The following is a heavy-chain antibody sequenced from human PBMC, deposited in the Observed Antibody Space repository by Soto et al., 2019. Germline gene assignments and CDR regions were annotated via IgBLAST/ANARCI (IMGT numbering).Heavy chain of an antibody. J-gene: IGHJ4*02. V-gene: IGHV5-10-1*01. CDR1: GYTYSIYG. D-gene: IGHD5-18*01. CDR3: ARTYSYGTIDY. CDR2: ISAYNGNT. Sequence: KVSCKVSGYTYSIYGISWVRQAPGQGLEWMGWISAYNGNTNYSPSFQGHVTISADKSISTAYLQWSSLEASDTAMYYCARTYSYGTIDYWGQGTLVTVSS.